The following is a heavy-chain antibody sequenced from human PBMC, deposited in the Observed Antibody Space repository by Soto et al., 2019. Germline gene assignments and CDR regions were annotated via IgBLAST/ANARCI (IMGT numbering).Heavy chain of an antibody. D-gene: IGHD3-22*01. CDR2: ISSSGSTI. CDR3: ARDMIVVVKYYYYYGMEV. J-gene: IGHJ6*02. Sequence: GWSLRLSCAASGFTFSSYEMNWVRQAPGKGLEWVSYISSSGSTIYYADSVKGRFTISRDNAKNSLYLQMNSLRAEDTAVYYCARDMIVVVKYYYYYGMEVWGQGTTVTVSS. CDR1: GFTFSSYE. V-gene: IGHV3-48*03.